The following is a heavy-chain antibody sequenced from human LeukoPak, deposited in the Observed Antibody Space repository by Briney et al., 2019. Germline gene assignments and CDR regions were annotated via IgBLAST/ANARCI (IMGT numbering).Heavy chain of an antibody. Sequence: PGGSLRLSCAASGFTFSNYWMNWVRQAPGKGLEWVANIKQDGSESYYVDSVKGRFTFSRDNAKNSLYLQINSLRAEDTAVYYCANGGRGVVVPAAPEWGQGTLVTVSS. CDR1: GFTFSNYW. V-gene: IGHV3-7*01. CDR3: ANGGRGVVVPAAPE. J-gene: IGHJ4*02. CDR2: IKQDGSES. D-gene: IGHD2-2*01.